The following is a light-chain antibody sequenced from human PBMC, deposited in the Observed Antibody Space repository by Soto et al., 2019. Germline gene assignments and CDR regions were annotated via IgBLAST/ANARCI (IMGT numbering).Light chain of an antibody. CDR2: DVN. J-gene: IGLJ3*02. V-gene: IGLV2-14*01. CDR1: SGDVGGSNS. CDR3: SSYTTVSTLV. Sequence: QSVLTQPASVSGSPGQSITISCTGTSGDVGGSNSVSWYQHHPGKAPKLMIYDVNNRPSGVSNRFSGSKSGNTASLTISGLQPDEEADYYCSSYTTVSTLVFGGGTKVTVL.